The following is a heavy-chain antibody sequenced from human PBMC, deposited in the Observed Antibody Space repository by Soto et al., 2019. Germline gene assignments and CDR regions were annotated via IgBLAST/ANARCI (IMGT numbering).Heavy chain of an antibody. CDR3: VRGGKYRLQEPYYFDY. CDR2: IDYYGNT. CDR1: GDSTSNSNYY. V-gene: IGHV4-39*01. J-gene: IGHJ4*02. D-gene: IGHD4-4*01. Sequence: QLQLQESGPGLVKPSETLSLSCSVSGDSTSNSNYYWGWIRQPPGRGLEWVGSIDYYGNTYYNPSVKRRASVPVDTSKGQFSGGLTSVTAADTAVYYCVRGGKYRLQEPYYFDYWGQGALVTVSS.